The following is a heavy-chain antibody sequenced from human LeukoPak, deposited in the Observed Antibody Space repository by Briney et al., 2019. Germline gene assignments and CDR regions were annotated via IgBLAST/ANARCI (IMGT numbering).Heavy chain of an antibody. V-gene: IGHV3-49*04. CDR1: GFTFGDYA. J-gene: IGHJ4*02. CDR3: TRDQTPYY. CDR2: IASETYGGTA. Sequence: GGSLRLSCTASGFTFGDYAMTWVRQAPGKGLEWVGFIASETYGGTAEYAASVKGRFTISRDDSKSIAYLQMNSLKTEDAAVYYCTRDQTPYYWGQGTLVTVSS.